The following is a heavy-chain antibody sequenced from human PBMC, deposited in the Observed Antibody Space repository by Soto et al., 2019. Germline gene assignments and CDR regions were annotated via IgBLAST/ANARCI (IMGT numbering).Heavy chain of an antibody. J-gene: IGHJ4*02. Sequence: QVQLVESGGGVVQPGRSLRLSCAASGFTFSSYGMHWVRQAPGKGLEWVAVIWYDGSNKYYGDAVKGRLNISRDNSKNTLYLQMNSLRSEDTAVYYCARVCGSGWCDYWGQGTLVTVSS. V-gene: IGHV3-33*01. CDR2: IWYDGSNK. D-gene: IGHD6-19*01. CDR1: GFTFSSYG. CDR3: ARVCGSGWCDY.